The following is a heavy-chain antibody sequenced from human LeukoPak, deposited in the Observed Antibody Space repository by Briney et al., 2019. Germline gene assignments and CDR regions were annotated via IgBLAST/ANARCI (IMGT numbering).Heavy chain of an antibody. Sequence: PGGSLRLSCTASGFTYSSYAMSWVRQAPGQGLEWVSAISDSGGNTYYADSVKGRFTISRDNSKNTLYLQMNSLRAEDTAVYYCAKQDNRSSAWSDWGQGTLVTVSS. CDR1: GFTYSSYA. J-gene: IGHJ4*02. CDR2: ISDSGGNT. CDR3: AKQDNRSSAWSD. D-gene: IGHD6-19*01. V-gene: IGHV3-23*01.